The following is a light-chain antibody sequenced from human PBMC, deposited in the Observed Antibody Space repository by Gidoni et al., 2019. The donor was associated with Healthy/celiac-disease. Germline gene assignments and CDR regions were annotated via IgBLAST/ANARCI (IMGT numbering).Light chain of an antibody. CDR1: QSVSSSY. CDR2: GAS. Sequence: EIVLTQSPGTLSLSPGERAPLSCRASQSVSSSYLAWYQQKPGQAPRLLIYGASSRATGIPDRFSGSGSGTDFTLTISRLEPEDFAVYYCQKYGSSPPITFGQGTRLEIK. CDR3: QKYGSSPPIT. V-gene: IGKV3-20*01. J-gene: IGKJ5*01.